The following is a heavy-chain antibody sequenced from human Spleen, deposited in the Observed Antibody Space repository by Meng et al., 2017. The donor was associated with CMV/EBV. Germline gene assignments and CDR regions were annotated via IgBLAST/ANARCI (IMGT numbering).Heavy chain of an antibody. CDR2: ISSSGDTR. V-gene: IGHV3-11*04. Sequence: GGSLRLSCVASGFTFSSSYMSWIRQAPGKGLEWISYISSSGDTRDYGDSVKGRFTISRDNAKNSLYLQMNSLRAEDTAVYYCARSPGAQLADYWGQGTLVTVSS. CDR3: ARSPGAQLADY. J-gene: IGHJ4*02. CDR1: GFTFSSSY. D-gene: IGHD6-13*01.